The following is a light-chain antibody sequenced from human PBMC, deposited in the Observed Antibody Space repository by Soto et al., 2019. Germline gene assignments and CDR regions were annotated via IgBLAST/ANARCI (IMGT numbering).Light chain of an antibody. CDR2: GAS. V-gene: IGKV3-20*01. CDR3: QQYGNSPIT. Sequence: IVMTQSPATLSVSPGERATLSCRASQSISTKLAWYQQKPGQAPRLLIDGASSRATGVPDRFSGTGSGTDFTLTISRLEPEDFAVFYCQQYGNSPITFGQGTRLEIK. J-gene: IGKJ5*01. CDR1: QSISTK.